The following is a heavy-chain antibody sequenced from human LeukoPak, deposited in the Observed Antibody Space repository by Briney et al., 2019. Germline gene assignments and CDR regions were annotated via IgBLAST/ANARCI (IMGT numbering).Heavy chain of an antibody. J-gene: IGHJ4*02. V-gene: IGHV3-48*03. Sequence: GGSKRLSCAASGFILSAYEMNWVRKAPGKGLEWVSYISGPSIQYADSVQGRFTISRDPAKNSVYLQMNSLRADDTAVYYCASRRVAVSTSKAFDYWGQGTVLTVS. CDR3: ASRRVAVSTSKAFDY. D-gene: IGHD5/OR15-5a*01. CDR2: ISGPSI. CDR1: GFILSAYE.